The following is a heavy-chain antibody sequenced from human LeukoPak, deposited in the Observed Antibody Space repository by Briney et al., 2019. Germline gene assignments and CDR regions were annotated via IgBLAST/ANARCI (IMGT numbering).Heavy chain of an antibody. J-gene: IGHJ4*02. V-gene: IGHV3-73*01. D-gene: IGHD3-22*01. Sequence: GGSLKLSCAASGFTFSGSAMLWVRQASGKGLEWVGRIRNKANSYATAYSGSVKGRFTISRDDSKNTAYLQMNSLKTEDTAVYYCTRRSSDDSSGYYVHWGQGTLVTVSS. CDR1: GFTFSGSA. CDR3: TRRSSDDSSGYYVH. CDR2: IRNKANSYAT.